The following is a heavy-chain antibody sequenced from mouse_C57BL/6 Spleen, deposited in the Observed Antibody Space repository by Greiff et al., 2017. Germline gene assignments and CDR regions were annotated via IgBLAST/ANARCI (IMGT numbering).Heavy chain of an antibody. D-gene: IGHD2-3*01. J-gene: IGHJ4*01. CDR3: ANDGYYVGAMDY. CDR1: GFTFSDYG. Sequence: DVMLVESGGGLVKPGGSLKLSCAASGFTFSDYGMHWVRQAPEKGLEWVAYISSGSSTIYYADTVKGRFTISRDNAKNTLFLQMTSLRSEDTAMYYCANDGYYVGAMDYWGQGTSVTVSS. V-gene: IGHV5-17*01. CDR2: ISSGSSTI.